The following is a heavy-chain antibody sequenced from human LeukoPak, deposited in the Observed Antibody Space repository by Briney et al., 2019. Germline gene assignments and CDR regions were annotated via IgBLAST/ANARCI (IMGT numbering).Heavy chain of an antibody. CDR1: GGSISSGGYY. V-gene: IGHV4-31*03. D-gene: IGHD2-2*02. Sequence: SQTLSLTCTVFGGSISSGGYYWSWIRQHPGKGLEWIGYIYYSGSTNYNPSLKSRVTISVDTSKNQFSLKLSSVTAADTAVYYCASKCSSTSCYNRGDYYYYGMDVWGQGTTVTVSS. CDR3: ASKCSSTSCYNRGDYYYYGMDV. CDR2: IYYSGST. J-gene: IGHJ6*02.